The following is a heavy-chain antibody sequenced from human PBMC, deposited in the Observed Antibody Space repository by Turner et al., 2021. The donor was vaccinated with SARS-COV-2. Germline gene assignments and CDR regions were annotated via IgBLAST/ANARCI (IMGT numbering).Heavy chain of an antibody. CDR2: IYSGGST. Sequence: EVQLVKSGGGLIQPGGSLRLSCAASGFTVSSNYMSWVRQAPGKGLEWGSVIYSGGSTYYADSVKGRFTISRDNSKNTLYLQMNSLRAEDTAVYYCARGHSSGWHQSGAFDIWGQGTMVTVSS. CDR1: GFTVSSNY. V-gene: IGHV3-53*01. J-gene: IGHJ3*02. CDR3: ARGHSSGWHQSGAFDI. D-gene: IGHD6-19*01.